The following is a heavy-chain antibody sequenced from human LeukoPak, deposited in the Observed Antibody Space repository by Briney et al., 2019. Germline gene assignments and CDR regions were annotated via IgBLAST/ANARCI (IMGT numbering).Heavy chain of an antibody. CDR1: GFTFSSYA. CDR2: ISYDGSNK. Sequence: PGGSLRLSCAASGFTFSSYAMHWVRQAPGKGLEWVAVISYDGSNKYYADSVKGRFTISRDNSKNTLYLQMNSLRAEDTAVYYCARDGKMATITYVSGYFDYWGQGTLVTVSS. CDR3: ARDGKMATITYVSGYFDY. V-gene: IGHV3-30*01. D-gene: IGHD5-24*01. J-gene: IGHJ4*02.